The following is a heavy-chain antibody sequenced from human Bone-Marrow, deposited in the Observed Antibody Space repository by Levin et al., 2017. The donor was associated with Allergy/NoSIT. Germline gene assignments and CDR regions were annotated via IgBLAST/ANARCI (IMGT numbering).Heavy chain of an antibody. CDR1: GFTFTTYG. D-gene: IGHD3-9*01. J-gene: IGHJ3*01. Sequence: PGGSLRLSCAASGFTFTTYGIHWVRQAPGKGLEWVALISYDGSYKDYADSVKGRFTIARDNSKNTLWLQINSLRPEDTAVYYCAKEDRNYDILTGSYMNGAFDVWGQGTTVIVS. CDR3: AKEDRNYDILTGSYMNGAFDV. CDR2: ISYDGSYK. V-gene: IGHV3-30*18.